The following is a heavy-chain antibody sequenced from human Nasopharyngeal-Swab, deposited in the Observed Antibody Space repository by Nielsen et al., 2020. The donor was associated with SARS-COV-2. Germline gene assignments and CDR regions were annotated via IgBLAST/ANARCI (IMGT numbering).Heavy chain of an antibody. D-gene: IGHD6-13*01. CDR3: ARDGGNSSSWYWYYYYYMDV. J-gene: IGHJ6*03. CDR1: GFTFSSYS. Sequence: GESLKISCAASGFTFSSYSMNWVRQAPGKGLEWVSSISSSSSYIYYADSVKGRFTISRDNAKNSLYLQMNSLRAEGTAVYYCARDGGNSSSWYWYYYYYMDVWGKGTTVTVSS. CDR2: ISSSSSYI. V-gene: IGHV3-21*01.